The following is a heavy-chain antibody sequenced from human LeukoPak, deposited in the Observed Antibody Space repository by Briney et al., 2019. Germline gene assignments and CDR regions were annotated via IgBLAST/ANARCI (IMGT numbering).Heavy chain of an antibody. Sequence: GGSLRLSCAASGFTFSSYSMNWVRQAPGKGLEWVSSISGSSRYIYYADSVRGRFIISRDKAKNSLYLQMNSLRAEDTAVYYCARENDQDFDYWGQGTLVTVSS. CDR2: ISGSSRYI. CDR1: GFTFSSYS. D-gene: IGHD1-1*01. J-gene: IGHJ4*02. V-gene: IGHV3-21*01. CDR3: ARENDQDFDY.